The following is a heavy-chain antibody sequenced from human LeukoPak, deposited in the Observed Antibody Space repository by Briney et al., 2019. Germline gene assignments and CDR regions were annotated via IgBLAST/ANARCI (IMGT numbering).Heavy chain of an antibody. D-gene: IGHD2-2*01. CDR2: INSDGSST. Sequence: GGSLRLSCVASGFTFSSYWMHWVRQAPGKGLVWVSRINSDGSSTSYADSVKGRFTISRDNAKNTLYLQMNSLRAEDTAVYYCARADYYCSSTSCGFDYWGQGTLVTVSS. CDR3: ARADYYCSSTSCGFDY. V-gene: IGHV3-74*01. J-gene: IGHJ4*02. CDR1: GFTFSSYW.